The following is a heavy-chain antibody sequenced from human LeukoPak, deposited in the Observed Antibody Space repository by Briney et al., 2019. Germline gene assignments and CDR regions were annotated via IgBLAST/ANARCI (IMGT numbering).Heavy chain of an antibody. Sequence: GESLQISCQGSGYSFTNYWIGWVRPMPGKGLEWMGIIYPGDSDTRYSPSFQGQVTISADKSISTAYLQWSSLKASDTAMYYCARHGDYYGSGTFDYWGQGTLVTVSS. CDR1: GYSFTNYW. V-gene: IGHV5-51*01. CDR2: IYPGDSDT. CDR3: ARHGDYYGSGTFDY. D-gene: IGHD3-10*01. J-gene: IGHJ4*02.